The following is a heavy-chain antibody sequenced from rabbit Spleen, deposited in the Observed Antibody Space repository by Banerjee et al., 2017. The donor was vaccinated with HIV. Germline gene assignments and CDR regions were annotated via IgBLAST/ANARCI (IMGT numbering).Heavy chain of an antibody. CDR1: GFSFSSGYY. CDR2: MYPDGVGST. CDR3: ARDTGSSFSSYGMDL. V-gene: IGHV1S40*01. J-gene: IGHJ6*01. D-gene: IGHD8-1*01. Sequence: QQLEESGGDLVKPGASLTLTCTASGFSFSSGYYMCWVRQAPGRGLEWIGCMYPDGVGSTAYASWAKGRFTISKTSSTTVTLQMTSLTVADTATYFCARDTGSSFSSYGMDLWGQGTLVT.